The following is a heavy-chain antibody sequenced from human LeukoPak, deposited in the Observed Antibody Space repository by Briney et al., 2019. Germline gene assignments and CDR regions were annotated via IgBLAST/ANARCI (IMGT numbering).Heavy chain of an antibody. J-gene: IGHJ5*02. Sequence: RGASVKVSCKASGGTFSSYAISWVRQAPGQGLEWMGGIIPIFGTANYAQKFQGRVTITADESTSTAYMELSSLRSEDTAVYYCARGSTSCEEACWFDPWGQGTLVTVSS. CDR2: IIPIFGTA. CDR3: ARGSTSCEEACWFDP. V-gene: IGHV1-69*13. D-gene: IGHD2-2*01. CDR1: GGTFSSYA.